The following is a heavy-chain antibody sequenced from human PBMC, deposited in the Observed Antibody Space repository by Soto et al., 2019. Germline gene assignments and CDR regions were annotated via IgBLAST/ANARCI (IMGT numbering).Heavy chain of an antibody. CDR3: ARDCSSTGPGGSCFYGMDV. V-gene: IGHV3-21*01. Sequence: GGSLRLSCAASGFTFSSYSMNWVRQAPGKGLEWVSSISSSSSYIYYADSVKGRFTISRDNAKNSLYLQMNSLRAEDTAVYYCARDCSSTGPGGSCFYGMDVWGQGTTVTVSS. CDR1: GFTFSSYS. CDR2: ISSSSSYI. J-gene: IGHJ6*02. D-gene: IGHD2-15*01.